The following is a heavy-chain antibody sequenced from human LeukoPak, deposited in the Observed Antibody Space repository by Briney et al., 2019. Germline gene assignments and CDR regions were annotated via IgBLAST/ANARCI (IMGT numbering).Heavy chain of an antibody. CDR2: ISGSGGIT. J-gene: IGHJ4*02. V-gene: IGHV3-23*01. D-gene: IGHD1-26*01. Sequence: GGSLRLSCAASGFSFSSYAMSWVRQAPGKGLEWVSAISGSGGITSYADSVKGRFTISRDNSKNTLYLQMNSLRAEDTAVYYCAKGDTTWELPHDYWGQGTLVTASS. CDR1: GFSFSSYA. CDR3: AKGDTTWELPHDY.